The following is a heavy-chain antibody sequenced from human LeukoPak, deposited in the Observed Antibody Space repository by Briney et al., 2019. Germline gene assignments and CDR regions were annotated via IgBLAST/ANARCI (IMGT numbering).Heavy chain of an antibody. D-gene: IGHD3-10*01. V-gene: IGHV4-38-2*02. Sequence: SETLSLTCTVSGFSITRGDYWGWIRPPPGKGLEWIGAIYHSGSTYYDPSLKSRVAISVDTFKNQFSLRLSSVSAADTAVYYCARSGPYYYHYVDVWGKGTTVTVSS. CDR1: GFSITRGDY. CDR3: ARSGPYYYHYVDV. J-gene: IGHJ6*03. CDR2: IYHSGST.